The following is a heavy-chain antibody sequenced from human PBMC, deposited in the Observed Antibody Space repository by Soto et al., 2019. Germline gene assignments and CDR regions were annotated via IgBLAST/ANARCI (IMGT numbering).Heavy chain of an antibody. Sequence: PAGSLRLSCAASGFSFSDYPMTWVRQAPGKGLEWVSSISVSGSNTYYADSVKGRFTISRDNSRNTLSLQMNSLRAEDTAVYYCANGHSRGPFDFWGQGTLVTVSS. J-gene: IGHJ4*02. CDR3: ANGHSRGPFDF. CDR2: ISVSGSNT. CDR1: GFSFSDYP. V-gene: IGHV3-23*01. D-gene: IGHD3-22*01.